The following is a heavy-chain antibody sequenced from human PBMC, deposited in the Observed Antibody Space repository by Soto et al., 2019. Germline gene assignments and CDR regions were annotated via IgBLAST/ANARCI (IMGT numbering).Heavy chain of an antibody. V-gene: IGHV4-34*01. CDR3: ARGGISNFRRWVDP. CDR1: GGSISSYY. D-gene: IGHD3-10*01. CDR2: INHSGST. Sequence: SETLSLTCTISGGSISSYYWSWILQTPGKGLEWIGEINHSGSTNYNPSLKSRVTISVETSKNQFSLKLSSVTAADTAVYYCARGGISNFRRWVDPWGQGTLVTVSS. J-gene: IGHJ5*02.